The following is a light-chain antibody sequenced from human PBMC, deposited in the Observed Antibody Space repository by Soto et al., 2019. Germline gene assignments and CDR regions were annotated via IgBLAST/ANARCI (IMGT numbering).Light chain of an antibody. Sequence: EIVLTQSPATLSLSPGERATLSCRASQSVSTYLAWYQQKPGQAPRLLIYDASHRPTGIPARFGGSGSGTDFTLTISSLEPEDFAVYYCQQRSNWPPYSFGQGTRLEIK. CDR1: QSVSTY. CDR2: DAS. CDR3: QQRSNWPPYS. J-gene: IGKJ2*01. V-gene: IGKV3-11*01.